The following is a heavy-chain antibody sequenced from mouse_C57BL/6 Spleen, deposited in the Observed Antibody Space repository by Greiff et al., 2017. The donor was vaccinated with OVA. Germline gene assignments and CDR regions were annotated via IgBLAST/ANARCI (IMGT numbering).Heavy chain of an antibody. CDR2: IYPGSGNT. D-gene: IGHD3-2*02. Sequence: QVQLKESGAELVRPGASVKLSCKASGYTFTDYYINWVKQRPGQGLEWIARIYPGSGNTYYNEKFKGKATLTAEKSSSTAYMQLSSLTSEVSAVYFCARQAYPYYFDYWGQGTTLTVSS. CDR1: GYTFTDYY. V-gene: IGHV1-76*01. J-gene: IGHJ2*01. CDR3: ARQAYPYYFDY.